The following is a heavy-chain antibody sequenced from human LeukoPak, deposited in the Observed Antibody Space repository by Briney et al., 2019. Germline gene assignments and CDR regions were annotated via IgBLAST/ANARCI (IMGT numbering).Heavy chain of an antibody. J-gene: IGHJ3*02. CDR3: ARRGRVGATRNAFDI. CDR1: GYTFTSYG. V-gene: IGHV1-18*01. CDR2: ISAYNGNT. Sequence: ASVKVSCKASGYTFTSYGISWVRQAPGQGLEWMGWISAYNGNTNYAQKLQGRVTVTTDTSTSTAYMELRSLRSDDTAVYYCARRGRVGATRNAFDIWGQGTMVTVSS. D-gene: IGHD1-26*01.